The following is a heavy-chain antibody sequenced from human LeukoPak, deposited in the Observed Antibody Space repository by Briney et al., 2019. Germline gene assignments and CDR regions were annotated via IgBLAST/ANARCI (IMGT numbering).Heavy chain of an antibody. D-gene: IGHD6-19*01. CDR1: GFTFSDYY. Sequence: PGGSLRLSCAASGFTFSDYYMSWIRQAPGKGLEWVSYISGSGSSIYYADSVKGRFTISRDNAKNSLYLQMNSLRAEDTAVYYCAKDPVSSGWPNWFDPWGQGTLVTVSS. V-gene: IGHV3-11*01. J-gene: IGHJ5*02. CDR3: AKDPVSSGWPNWFDP. CDR2: ISGSGSSI.